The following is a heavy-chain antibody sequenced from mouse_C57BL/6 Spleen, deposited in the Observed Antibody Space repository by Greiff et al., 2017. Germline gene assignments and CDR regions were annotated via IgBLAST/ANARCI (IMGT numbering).Heavy chain of an antibody. CDR2: IDPSDSDT. J-gene: IGHJ2*01. CDR3: ARSHDGYYLYFDY. CDR1: GYTFTSYW. Sequence: QVQLQQPGAELVRPGSSVKLSCKASGYTFTSYWMHWVKQRPIQGLEWIGNIDPSDSDTHYNQKFKDKATLTVDKSSSTAYMQLSSLTSEVSAVFSCARSHDGYYLYFDYWGQGTTLTVSS. D-gene: IGHD2-3*01. V-gene: IGHV1-52*01.